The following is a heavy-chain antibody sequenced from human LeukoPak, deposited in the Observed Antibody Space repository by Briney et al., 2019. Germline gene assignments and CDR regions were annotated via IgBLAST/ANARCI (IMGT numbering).Heavy chain of an antibody. D-gene: IGHD6-13*01. J-gene: IGHJ4*02. Sequence: SETLSLTCTVSGGSISSSSYYWGWIRQPPGKGLEWIGSIYYSGSTYYNPSLKSRVTISVDTSKNQFSLKLSSVTAADTAVYYCARDGSGIAAAGTGFVGALTLDYWGQGTLVTVSS. CDR1: GGSISSSSYY. CDR2: IYYSGST. CDR3: ARDGSGIAAAGTGFVGALTLDY. V-gene: IGHV4-39*07.